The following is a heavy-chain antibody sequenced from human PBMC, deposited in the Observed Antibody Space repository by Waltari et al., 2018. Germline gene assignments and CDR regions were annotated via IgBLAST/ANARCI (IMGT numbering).Heavy chain of an antibody. CDR2: IKSKTDGGTT. Sequence: ESGGGLVKPGGSLRLSCAASGFTFSNAWMSWVRQAPGKGLEWVGRIKSKTDGGTTDYAAPVKGRFTISRDDSKNTLYLQMNSLKTEDTAVYYCTTEAVGLYSGSRCFDYWGQGTLVTVSS. D-gene: IGHD1-26*01. J-gene: IGHJ4*02. V-gene: IGHV3-15*01. CDR3: TTEAVGLYSGSRCFDY. CDR1: GFTFSNAW.